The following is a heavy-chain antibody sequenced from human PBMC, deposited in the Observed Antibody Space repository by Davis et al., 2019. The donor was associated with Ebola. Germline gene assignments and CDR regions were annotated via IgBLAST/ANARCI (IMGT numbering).Heavy chain of an antibody. CDR2: ISSSSSTI. V-gene: IGHV3-48*01. CDR3: ARDPGHYGGNPTY. D-gene: IGHD4-23*01. CDR1: GFTFSSYS. J-gene: IGHJ4*02. Sequence: GESLKISCAASGFTFSSYSMNWVRQAPGKGLEWVSYISSSSSTIYYADSVKGRFTISRDNAKNSLYLQMNSLRAEDTAVYYCARDPGHYGGNPTYWGQGTLVTVSS.